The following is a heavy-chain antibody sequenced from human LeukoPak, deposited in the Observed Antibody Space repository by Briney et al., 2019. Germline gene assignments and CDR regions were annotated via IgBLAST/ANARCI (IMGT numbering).Heavy chain of an antibody. D-gene: IGHD6-6*01. Sequence: GGSLRLSCAASGFTFTTYWMSWVRQAPGKGREWVANLKQDGTVKYYVDSVKGRFTISRDNARNSLYLQMSSLRVEDTAVYYCARIGYSSSSFDYWGQGTLVTVSS. CDR3: ARIGYSSSSFDY. J-gene: IGHJ4*02. CDR2: LKQDGTVK. CDR1: GFTFTTYW. V-gene: IGHV3-7*01.